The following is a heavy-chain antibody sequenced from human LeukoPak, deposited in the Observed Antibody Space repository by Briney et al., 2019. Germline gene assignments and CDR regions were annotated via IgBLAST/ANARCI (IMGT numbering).Heavy chain of an antibody. Sequence: PSETLSLTCAVSGYSIGSGYYWGWIRQPPGKGLEWIGNMYHSGSTHYDPSLKSRVTMSVDTSKNQFSLKLSSVTAADTAVYYCARGLYYMDVWGKGTTVTVSS. V-gene: IGHV4-38-2*01. D-gene: IGHD3-16*01. CDR2: MYHSGST. CDR3: ARGLYYMDV. J-gene: IGHJ6*03. CDR1: GYSIGSGYY.